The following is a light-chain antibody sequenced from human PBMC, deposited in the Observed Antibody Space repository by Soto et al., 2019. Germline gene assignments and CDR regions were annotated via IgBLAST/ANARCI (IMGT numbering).Light chain of an antibody. CDR2: GNS. Sequence: QSVLTPPPSVSGAPGQRVTISCTGSSSNIGAGYDVHWYQQLPGTAPKLLIYGNSNRPSGVPDRFSGSKSGTSGSLAITGLXAEDEADYYCQPYDSSLSGYVFGTGTKVTVL. CDR3: QPYDSSLSGYV. J-gene: IGLJ1*01. CDR1: SSNIGAGYD. V-gene: IGLV1-40*01.